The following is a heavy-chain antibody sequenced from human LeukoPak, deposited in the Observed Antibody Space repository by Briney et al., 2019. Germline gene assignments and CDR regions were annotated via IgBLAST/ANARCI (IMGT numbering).Heavy chain of an antibody. CDR1: GFTFSSSA. CDR3: AKDVRGSNIDY. D-gene: IGHD1-26*01. CDR2: ISGSGGST. V-gene: IGHV3-23*01. J-gene: IGHJ4*02. Sequence: GGSLRLSCAASGFTFSSSAMSWVRQAPGKGLEWVSSISGSGGSTYYADSVKGWFTISRDNSKNTLYLQMNSLRAEDTAVYYCAKDVRGSNIDYWGQGTLVTVSS.